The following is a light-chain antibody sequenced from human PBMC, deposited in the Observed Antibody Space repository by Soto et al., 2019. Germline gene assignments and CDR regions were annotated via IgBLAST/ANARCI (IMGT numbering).Light chain of an antibody. CDR1: SSDVGGYNY. Sequence: QSALTQPASVSGSPGQSISISCPGTSSDVGGYNYVSWYQQHPGKAPKLMIYDVSNRPSGVSDRFSGSKSGNTASLTISGLPAEDEADYYCSSYTSSTTRVVFGEGTKLTVL. J-gene: IGLJ2*01. V-gene: IGLV2-14*01. CDR3: SSYTSSTTRVV. CDR2: DVS.